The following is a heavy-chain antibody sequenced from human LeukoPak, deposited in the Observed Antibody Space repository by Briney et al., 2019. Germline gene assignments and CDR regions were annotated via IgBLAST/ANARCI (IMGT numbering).Heavy chain of an antibody. CDR1: GYGFTTCW. D-gene: IGHD6-13*01. CDR2: INPGNSDT. CDR3: ARLRWAAGDGYYFDY. V-gene: IGHV5-51*01. Sequence: GESLKISCKGSGYGFTTCWIGLVRQMPGKGPEWMGVINPGNSDTRYSPSFQGQVTISADKSITTAYLQWSSLKASDTAMYYCARLRWAAGDGYYFDYWGQGTPVTVSS. J-gene: IGHJ4*02.